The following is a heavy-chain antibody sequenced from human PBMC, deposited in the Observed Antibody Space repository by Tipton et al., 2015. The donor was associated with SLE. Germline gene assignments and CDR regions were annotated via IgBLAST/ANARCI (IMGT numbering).Heavy chain of an antibody. D-gene: IGHD3-16*01. J-gene: IGHJ5*02. V-gene: IGHV4-31*03. CDR3: ARVTRSTLGSYVFDL. CDR2: IYYSGNT. Sequence: TLSLTCTVSRDSIRSGGGYWSWIRQHPGKGLEWIGYIYYSGNTFYNPSLKSRTTISVDTSKNQFSLKLSSVTAADTAVYYCARVTRSTLGSYVFDLWGPGTLVTVSS. CDR1: RDSIRSGGGY.